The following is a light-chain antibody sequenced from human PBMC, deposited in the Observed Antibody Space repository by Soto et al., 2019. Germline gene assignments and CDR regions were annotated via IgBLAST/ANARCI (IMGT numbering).Light chain of an antibody. CDR1: SSDVGNYNL. Sequence: QSALTQPASVSGSPGQSITISCTGTSSDVGNYNLVSWYQQHPGKAPKLMIYEGSKRPSGVSTRFSGAKSGNTASLIISGLQAEDEADYYCCSYAGGSAWVFGGGTKLTVL. CDR2: EGS. J-gene: IGLJ3*02. CDR3: CSYAGGSAWV. V-gene: IGLV2-23*01.